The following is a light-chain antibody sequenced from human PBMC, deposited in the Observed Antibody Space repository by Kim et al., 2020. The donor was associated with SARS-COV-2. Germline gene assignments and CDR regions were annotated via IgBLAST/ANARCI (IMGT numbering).Light chain of an antibody. CDR3: ATWDDTLNGWV. CDR1: TSNIGVNA. J-gene: IGLJ3*02. V-gene: IGLV1-44*01. Sequence: QPVLTQPPSASGTPGQRVTISCSGSTSNIGVNAVNWYQQLPGTAPKLLMYDNNRRPSGVPDRFSGSKSGTSASLAVSGLQSEDEADYYCATWDDTLNGWVFGGGTQLTVL. CDR2: DNN.